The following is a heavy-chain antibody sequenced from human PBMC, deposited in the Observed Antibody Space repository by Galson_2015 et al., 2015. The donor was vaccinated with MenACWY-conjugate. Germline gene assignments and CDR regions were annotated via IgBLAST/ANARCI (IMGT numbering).Heavy chain of an antibody. CDR3: ATGYGSGSYSNDY. CDR2: INWNGGST. D-gene: IGHD3-10*01. V-gene: IGHV3-20*04. CDR1: GFTFSSYW. J-gene: IGHJ4*02. Sequence: SLRLSCAASGFTFSSYWMSWVRQAPGKGLEWVSGINWNGGSTGYADSVKGRFTISRDNAKNSLYLQMNSLRAEDTALYYCATGYGSGSYSNDYWGQGTLVAVPS.